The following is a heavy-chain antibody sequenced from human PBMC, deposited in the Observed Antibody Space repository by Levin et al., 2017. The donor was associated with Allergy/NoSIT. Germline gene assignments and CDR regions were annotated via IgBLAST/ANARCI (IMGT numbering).Heavy chain of an antibody. J-gene: IGHJ2*01. D-gene: IGHD1-14*01. CDR1: GGSISSDY. CDR3: ARVVLPDWYFDL. V-gene: IGHV4-59*01. Sequence: SETLSLTCTVSGGSISSDYWSWIRQPPGKGLEWIGYIYYSGSTNYNPSLKSRVTISVDTSKNQFSLKLSSVTAADTAVYYCARVVLPDWYFDLWGRGTLVTVSS. CDR2: IYYSGST.